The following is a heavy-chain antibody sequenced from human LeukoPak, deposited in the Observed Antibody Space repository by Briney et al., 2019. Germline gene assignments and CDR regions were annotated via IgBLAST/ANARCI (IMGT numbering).Heavy chain of an antibody. CDR2: ISGFGGST. Sequence: PGGSLRRSCAASGFTFISYIMNWVRQAPGKGLEWVSSISGFGGSTYYADSVKGRFTISRDNSKNTLYLQMNSLRAEDTAVYYCAGGLGYCTNGVCSYYYYYGMDVWGQGTTVTVSS. D-gene: IGHD2-8*01. CDR1: GFTFISYI. V-gene: IGHV3-23*01. CDR3: AGGLGYCTNGVCSYYYYYGMDV. J-gene: IGHJ6*02.